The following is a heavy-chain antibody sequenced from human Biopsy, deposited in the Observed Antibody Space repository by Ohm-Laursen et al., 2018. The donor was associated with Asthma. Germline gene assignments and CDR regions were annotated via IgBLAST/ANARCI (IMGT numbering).Heavy chain of an antibody. Sequence: PSHTLSLTCDVYPGSFSGFFWTWIRQSPGKGLEWIGETNERGVTNNNPSLKSRVIISIDTYWNRVSLKLSSVTAADTAVYYCARGPELDVWGQGTTVTVSS. CDR3: ARGPELDV. J-gene: IGHJ6*02. V-gene: IGHV4-34*01. CDR2: TNERGVT. CDR1: PGSFSGFF.